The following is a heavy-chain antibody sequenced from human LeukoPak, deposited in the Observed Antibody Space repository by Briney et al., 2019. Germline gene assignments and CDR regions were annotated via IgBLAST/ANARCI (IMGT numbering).Heavy chain of an antibody. CDR1: GFTFSSYW. CDR2: IKQDGSEK. J-gene: IGHJ6*04. Sequence: GGSLRLSCAASGFTFSSYWMSWLRQAPGKGLEGVANIKQDGSEKYYVDPVKGRFTISRDNAKNSLYLQMNSLRAEDTAVYYCAVLGITMIGGVWGKGTTVNISS. V-gene: IGHV3-7*01. CDR3: AVLGITMIGGV. D-gene: IGHD3-10*02.